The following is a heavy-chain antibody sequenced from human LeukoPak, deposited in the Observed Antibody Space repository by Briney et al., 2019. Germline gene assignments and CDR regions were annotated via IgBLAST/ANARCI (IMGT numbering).Heavy chain of an antibody. D-gene: IGHD3-16*01. Sequence: TSETLSLTCTVSGGSISSYYWSWIRQPPGKGLEWIGYIYYSGSTNYNPSLKSRVTISVDTSKNQFSLQLSSVTAADTAVYYCARGLMYFDYWGQGTLVTVSS. V-gene: IGHV4-59*01. J-gene: IGHJ4*02. CDR3: ARGLMYFDY. CDR2: IYYSGST. CDR1: GGSISSYY.